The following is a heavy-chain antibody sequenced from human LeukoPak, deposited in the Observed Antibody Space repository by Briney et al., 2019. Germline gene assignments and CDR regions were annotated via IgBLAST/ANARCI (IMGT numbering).Heavy chain of an antibody. Sequence: SVKVSCKASGGTFSRFTISWVRQAPGQGFEWMGGITPIFGTANFAQKFQGRVSITADESTSTAFMALSSLRSEDTAVYYCAKDRGYSGYDYELFDYWGQGTLVTVSS. CDR2: ITPIFGTA. V-gene: IGHV1-69*13. CDR3: AKDRGYSGYDYELFDY. J-gene: IGHJ4*02. CDR1: GGTFSRFT. D-gene: IGHD5-12*01.